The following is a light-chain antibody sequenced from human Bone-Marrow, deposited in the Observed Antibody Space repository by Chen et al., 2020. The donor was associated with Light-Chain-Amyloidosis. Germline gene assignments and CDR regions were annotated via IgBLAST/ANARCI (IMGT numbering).Light chain of an antibody. CDR2: WAS. CDR1: QSVLYSSNNNY. J-gene: IGKJ5*01. Sequence: DIVMTQSPDSLAVSLGERATINCKSSQSVLYSSNNNYLAWFQQKPGQPPKLLIYWASTRESGVPDRFSGSGSETDFTLTISSLQAEDVAVYYCQQYFSIPITFGQGTRLEIK. CDR3: QQYFSIPIT. V-gene: IGKV4-1*01.